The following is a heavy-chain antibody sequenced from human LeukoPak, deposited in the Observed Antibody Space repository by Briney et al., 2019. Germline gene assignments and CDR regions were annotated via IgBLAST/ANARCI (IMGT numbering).Heavy chain of an antibody. Sequence: SETLSLTCTVSGGSISSYYWSWIRQPPGKGLEWIGYIYYSGSTNYNPSLKSRVTISVDASKNQFSLKLSSVTAADTAVYYCARDLEGVWFDPWGQGTLVTVSS. CDR3: ARDLEGVWFDP. J-gene: IGHJ5*02. CDR2: IYYSGST. V-gene: IGHV4-59*12. D-gene: IGHD2-8*01. CDR1: GGSISSYY.